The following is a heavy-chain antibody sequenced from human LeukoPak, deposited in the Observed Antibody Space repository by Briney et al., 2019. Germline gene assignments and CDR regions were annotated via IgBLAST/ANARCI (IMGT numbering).Heavy chain of an antibody. CDR2: ISSNGGST. Sequence: GGSLRLSCAASGFTFSSYAMHWVRQAPGKGLEYVSAISSNGGSTYYANSVKGRFTISRDNSKNTLYLQMGSLRAEDMAVYYCARVADYVWGSYDYWGQGTLVTVSS. CDR3: ARVADYVWGSYDY. J-gene: IGHJ4*02. CDR1: GFTFSSYA. D-gene: IGHD3-16*01. V-gene: IGHV3-64*01.